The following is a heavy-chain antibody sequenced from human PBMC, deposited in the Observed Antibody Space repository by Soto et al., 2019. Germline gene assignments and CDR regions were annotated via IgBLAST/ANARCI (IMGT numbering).Heavy chain of an antibody. V-gene: IGHV1-69*13. D-gene: IGHD3-22*01. Sequence: ASVKVSCKASGGTFSSYAISWVRQAPGQGLEWMGGIIPIFGTANYAQKFQGRVTITADESTSTAYMELSSLRSEDTAVYYCAREFPAGYYYDSSGFRYDAFDIWG. J-gene: IGHJ3*02. CDR2: IIPIFGTA. CDR3: AREFPAGYYYDSSGFRYDAFDI. CDR1: GGTFSSYA.